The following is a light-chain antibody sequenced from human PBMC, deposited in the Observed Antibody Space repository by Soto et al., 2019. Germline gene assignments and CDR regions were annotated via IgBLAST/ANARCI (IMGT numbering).Light chain of an antibody. Sequence: QSALTQPASMSGSPGQSITISCTGTSSDVGGYNYVSWYQQHPGKAPKLMIYDVSNRPSGVSNRFSGSKSGNTASLTISGLQAEDEADYYCSSYTSSSRHVVFGGGTKVTVL. CDR2: DVS. CDR1: SSDVGGYNY. J-gene: IGLJ2*01. V-gene: IGLV2-14*01. CDR3: SSYTSSSRHVV.